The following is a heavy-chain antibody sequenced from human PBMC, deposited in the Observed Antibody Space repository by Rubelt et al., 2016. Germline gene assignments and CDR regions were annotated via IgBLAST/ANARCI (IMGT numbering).Heavy chain of an antibody. J-gene: IGHJ5*02. V-gene: IGHV4-39*01. CDR2: IYYSGTT. CDR3: ARHLAPGRLNWFDP. Sequence: QLQLQESGPGLVKPSETLSLTCTVSGDSISSSSYYWGWIRQPPGKGLEWIGSIYYSGTTYYNPSLKNRGIISGATSKNRFSLNRTSVTAADTAVYYCARHLAPGRLNWFDPWGQGTLVTVSS. CDR1: GDSISSSSYY. D-gene: IGHD6-13*01.